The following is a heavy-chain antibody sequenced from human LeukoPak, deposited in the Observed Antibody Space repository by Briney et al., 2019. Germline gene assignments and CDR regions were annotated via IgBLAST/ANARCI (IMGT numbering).Heavy chain of an antibody. Sequence: SETLSLTCAVYGGSFSGYYWSWIRQPPGKGLELIGEINHSGSTNYNPSLKSRVTISVDTSKNQFSLKLSSVTAADTAVYYCARGHLTFHYWGQGTLVTVSP. J-gene: IGHJ4*02. CDR2: INHSGST. V-gene: IGHV4-34*01. D-gene: IGHD3-9*01. CDR1: GGSFSGYY. CDR3: ARGHLTFHY.